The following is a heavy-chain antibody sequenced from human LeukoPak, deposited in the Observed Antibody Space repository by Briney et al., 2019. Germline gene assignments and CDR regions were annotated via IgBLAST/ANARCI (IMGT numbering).Heavy chain of an antibody. CDR1: GFTLSSYS. CDR3: ARDPWTSDY. D-gene: IGHD3/OR15-3a*01. CDR2: ISSTSSYE. V-gene: IGHV3-21*01. Sequence: GGSLRLSCAASGFTLSSYSMNWVRQAPGKGLEWVSSISSTSSYEYYADSVKGRFTISRGNAKNSLYLQMNSLRADDTAVYYCARDPWTSDYWGQGTLVTVSS. J-gene: IGHJ4*02.